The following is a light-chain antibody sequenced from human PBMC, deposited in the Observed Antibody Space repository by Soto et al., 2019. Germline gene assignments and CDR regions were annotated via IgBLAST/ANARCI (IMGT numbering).Light chain of an antibody. CDR3: QQYGSSPTT. V-gene: IGKV3-20*01. CDR2: GAS. Sequence: EIVLTQSPGTLSLSPGERATLSCMASQSVSSSYLAWYQQKPGQAPRLLIYGASSRATGIPDRFSGSGSGTDFTLTISRLEPEDFAVHYCQQYGSSPTTFGQGTKVDIK. J-gene: IGKJ1*01. CDR1: QSVSSSY.